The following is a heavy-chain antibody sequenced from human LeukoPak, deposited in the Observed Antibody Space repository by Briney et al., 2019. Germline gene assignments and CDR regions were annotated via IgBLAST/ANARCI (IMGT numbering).Heavy chain of an antibody. CDR2: IVIANGNT. Sequence: SVKVSCKASGFTFARSAVQWVRQARGQRREWIGWIVIANGNTNYAQKFQERLTITRDMSTSTAYMELSSLRFEDTAVYYCAAEDDFLTGYYDFDYWGQGTVVTVSS. CDR1: GFTFARSA. D-gene: IGHD3-9*01. J-gene: IGHJ4*02. CDR3: AAEDDFLTGYYDFDY. V-gene: IGHV1-58*01.